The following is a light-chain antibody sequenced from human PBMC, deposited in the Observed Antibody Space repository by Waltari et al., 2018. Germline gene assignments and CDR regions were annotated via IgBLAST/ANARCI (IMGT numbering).Light chain of an antibody. CDR3: AAWDDSLSGAV. J-gene: IGLJ7*01. Sequence: QSVLTQPPSASGTPGQRVTISCSGSSSNIGNNYVYCYQQLPGTAPKLLIYRNNQRPSGVPDLFSGSKSGTSASLAISGLRSEDEADYYCAAWDDSLSGAVFGGGTQLTVL. CDR1: SSNIGNNY. CDR2: RNN. V-gene: IGLV1-47*01.